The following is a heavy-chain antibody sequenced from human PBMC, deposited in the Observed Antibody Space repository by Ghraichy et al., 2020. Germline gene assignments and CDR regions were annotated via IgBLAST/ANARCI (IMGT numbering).Heavy chain of an antibody. V-gene: IGHV3-30*18. CDR3: AKSRYCSSTSCYHYYYGMDV. CDR2: ISYDGSNK. J-gene: IGHJ6*02. Sequence: SCAASGFTFSSYGMHWVRQAPGKGLEWVAVISYDGSNKYYADSVKGRFTISRDNSKNTLYLQMNSLRAEDTAVYYCAKSRYCSSTSCYHYYYGMDVWGQGTTVTVSS. CDR1: GFTFSSYG. D-gene: IGHD2-2*01.